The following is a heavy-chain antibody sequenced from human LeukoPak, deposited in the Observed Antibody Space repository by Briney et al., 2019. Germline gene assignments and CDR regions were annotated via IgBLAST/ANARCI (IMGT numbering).Heavy chain of an antibody. Sequence: GGSLRLSCAASGFTFSSYSMNWVRQAPGKGLEGVSSISSSSSYIYYADSVKGRFTISRDNAKNSLYLQMNSLRAEDTAVYYCARGRRWGSGTIFDYWGQGTLVTVSS. V-gene: IGHV3-21*01. CDR1: GFTFSSYS. CDR2: ISSSSSYI. J-gene: IGHJ4*02. CDR3: ARGRRWGSGTIFDY. D-gene: IGHD3-16*01.